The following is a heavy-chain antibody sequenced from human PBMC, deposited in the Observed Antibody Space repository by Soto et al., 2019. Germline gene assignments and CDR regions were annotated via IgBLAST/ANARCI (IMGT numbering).Heavy chain of an antibody. CDR2: ISATGGGT. Sequence: SCAASGFKFSNYAMSWVRQAPGKGLEWVSLISATGGGTYYADSVKGQFTISRDNSHNTLYLQVHSLTAEDTAVYYCAKDRRGGGNSAFYFDFWGQGAQVTVSS. V-gene: IGHV3-23*01. CDR1: GFKFSNYA. CDR3: AKDRRGGGNSAFYFDF. D-gene: IGHD3-10*01. J-gene: IGHJ4*02.